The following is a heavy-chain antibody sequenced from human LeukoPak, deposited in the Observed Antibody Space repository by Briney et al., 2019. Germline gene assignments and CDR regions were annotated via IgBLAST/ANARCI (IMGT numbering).Heavy chain of an antibody. CDR3: ARENGRGVISPYFDS. Sequence: GGSLRLSCAASGFTFSTFAMIWVRQPPGKGLEWISVLYSGGRTDYADSVKGRFTISRDNSKNMLYLQMNNLRPEDTAVYYCARENGRGVISPYFDSWGQGTLVTVSS. V-gene: IGHV3-66*01. D-gene: IGHD3-10*01. J-gene: IGHJ4*02. CDR1: GFTFSTFA. CDR2: LYSGGRT.